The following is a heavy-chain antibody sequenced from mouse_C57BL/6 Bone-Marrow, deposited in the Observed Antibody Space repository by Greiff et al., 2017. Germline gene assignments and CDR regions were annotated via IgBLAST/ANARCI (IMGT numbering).Heavy chain of an antibody. CDR3: AVPIYYGYDVVYAMDY. J-gene: IGHJ4*01. CDR1: GFSLTSYG. Sequence: VQLQQSGPGLVQPSQSLSITCTVSGFSLTSYGVHWVRQSPGKGLEWLGVIWSGGSTDYNAAFISRLSISKDNSKSQVFFKMNSLHAADTAIYYCAVPIYYGYDVVYAMDYWGQGTAVTVSS. CDR2: IWSGGST. D-gene: IGHD2-2*01. V-gene: IGHV2-2*01.